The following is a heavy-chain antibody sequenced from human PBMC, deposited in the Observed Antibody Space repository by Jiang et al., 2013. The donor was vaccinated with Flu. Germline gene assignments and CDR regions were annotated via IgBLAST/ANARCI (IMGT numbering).Heavy chain of an antibody. CDR2: TYYRSKWYN. CDR3: ARDVRAFTSSSAFDF. CDR1: GDSVSSNSAT. J-gene: IGHJ3*01. V-gene: IGHV6-1*01. Sequence: SQTLSLTCATSGDSVSSNSATWNWIRRSPSRGLEWLGRTYYRSKWYNDYAVSVKSRITINPDTSKNRFSLQLNSATPEDTAAYYCARDVRAFTSSSAFDFWGQGTMVTVSS. D-gene: IGHD2-2*01.